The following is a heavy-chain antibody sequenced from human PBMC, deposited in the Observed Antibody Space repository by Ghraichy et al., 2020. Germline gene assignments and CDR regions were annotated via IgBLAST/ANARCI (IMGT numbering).Heavy chain of an antibody. CDR3: AREWLQFRGHWFDP. Sequence: SETLSLTCAVYGGSFSGYYWSWIRQPPGKGLEWIGEINHSGSTNYNPSLKSRVPISVDTSKNQFSLKLSSVTAADTAVYYCAREWLQFRGHWFDPWGQGTLVTVSS. V-gene: IGHV4-34*01. D-gene: IGHD5-24*01. J-gene: IGHJ5*02. CDR1: GGSFSGYY. CDR2: INHSGST.